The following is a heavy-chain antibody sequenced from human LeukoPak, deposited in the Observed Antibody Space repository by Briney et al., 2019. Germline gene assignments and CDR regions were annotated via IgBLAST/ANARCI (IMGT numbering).Heavy chain of an antibody. CDR1: GYSISSGYY. D-gene: IGHD1-26*01. CDR3: ARAPKSVGLDY. J-gene: IGHJ4*02. Sequence: SETLSLTCTVSGYSISSGYYWGWIRQPPGKGLEWIGSIYHSGSTYYNPSLKSRVTISVDTSKNQFSLKLSSVTAADTAVYYCARAPKSVGLDYWGQGTLVTVSS. CDR2: IYHSGST. V-gene: IGHV4-38-2*02.